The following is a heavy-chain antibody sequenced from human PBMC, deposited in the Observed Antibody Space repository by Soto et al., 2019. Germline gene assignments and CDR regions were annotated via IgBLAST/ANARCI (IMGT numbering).Heavy chain of an antibody. CDR3: ARFVRHQLPTIDY. D-gene: IGHD1-26*01. J-gene: IGHJ4*02. CDR1: RYTFTQYD. V-gene: IGHV1-8*01. CDR2: MNPSSGYT. Sequence: AAVNVSCQDSRYTFTQYDINWVRQATGQGLEWMGWMNPSSGYTGYAQKFQGRVTMTWDTSISTAYMELSSLTSADTAVYYCARFVRHQLPTIDYWGQGALVTVSS.